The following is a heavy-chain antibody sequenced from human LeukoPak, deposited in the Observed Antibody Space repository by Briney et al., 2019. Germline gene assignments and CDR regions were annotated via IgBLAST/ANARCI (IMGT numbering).Heavy chain of an antibody. Sequence: GGSLRLSCAASGFTFSRYWMHWIRQVPGKGLVWVSRISDDGSRTSYADSVKGRFTVSRDNAKNTLYLQMNSQRGEDTAVYYCANMWHEYWGQGTLVTVST. J-gene: IGHJ4*02. CDR3: ANMWHEY. D-gene: IGHD2-21*01. V-gene: IGHV3-74*01. CDR1: GFTFSRYW. CDR2: ISDDGSRT.